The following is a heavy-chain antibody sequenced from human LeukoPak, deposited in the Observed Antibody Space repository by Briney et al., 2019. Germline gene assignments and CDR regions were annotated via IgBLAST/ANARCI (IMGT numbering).Heavy chain of an antibody. V-gene: IGHV4-59*01. J-gene: IGHJ4*02. Sequence: SETLSLTCTVSGGSISSYYWSWIRQPPGKGLEWIGYIYYSGSTNYNPSLKSRVTISVDTSKNQFSLKLSSVTAADTAVYYCARGSGYDGFDCWGQGTLVTVSS. CDR1: GGSISSYY. D-gene: IGHD5-12*01. CDR2: IYYSGST. CDR3: ARGSGYDGFDC.